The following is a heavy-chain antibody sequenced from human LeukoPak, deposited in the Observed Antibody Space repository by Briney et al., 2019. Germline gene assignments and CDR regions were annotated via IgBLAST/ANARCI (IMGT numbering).Heavy chain of an antibody. CDR2: ISSSGGDI. CDR3: VRVMIYYTDV. Sequence: PGGSLRLSCAASEFTFRNYEINWVRQAPGKGLEWVSYISSSGGDIYYADSVKGRFTISRDNAKNSVYLQMDSLRTEDTAVYYCVRVMIYYTDVWGRGTTVTVSS. CDR1: EFTFRNYE. J-gene: IGHJ6*03. D-gene: IGHD3/OR15-3a*01. V-gene: IGHV3-48*03.